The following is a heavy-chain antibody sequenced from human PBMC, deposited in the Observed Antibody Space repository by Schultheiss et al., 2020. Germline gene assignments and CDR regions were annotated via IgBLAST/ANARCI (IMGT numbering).Heavy chain of an antibody. CDR3: ARSYHIVVVTAIPRGYGMDV. CDR2: IYYSGST. CDR1: GGSISGYY. V-gene: IGHV4-59*12. J-gene: IGHJ6*02. Sequence: SETLSLTCTVSGGSISGYYWSWIRQHPGKGLEWIGYIYYSGSTNYNPSLKSRVTISVDTSKNQFSLKLSSVTAADTAVYYCARSYHIVVVTAIPRGYGMDVWGQGTTVTVSS. D-gene: IGHD2-21*02.